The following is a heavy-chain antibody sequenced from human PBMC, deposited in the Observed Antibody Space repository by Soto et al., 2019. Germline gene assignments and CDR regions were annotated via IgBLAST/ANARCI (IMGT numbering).Heavy chain of an antibody. Sequence: PGGSLRLSCAAFGFTFSDHYMDWVRQAPGKGLEWVGRIRNKANSYTTEYAASVKGRFTISRDDSKNSLFLQMNSLKTEDTAVYYRSRAGILTTPYYFDYWGQGTLVTVSS. CDR3: SRAGILTTPYYFDY. V-gene: IGHV3-72*01. J-gene: IGHJ4*01. CDR1: GFTFSDHY. D-gene: IGHD4-4*01. CDR2: IRNKANSYTT.